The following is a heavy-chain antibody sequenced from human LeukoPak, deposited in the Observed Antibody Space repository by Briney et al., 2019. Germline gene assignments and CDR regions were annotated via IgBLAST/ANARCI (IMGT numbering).Heavy chain of an antibody. V-gene: IGHV5-51*01. CDR3: ARQRSGSYYFDY. D-gene: IGHD3-10*01. CDR1: GYSFTSYYW. Sequence: GESLKISCKTSGYSFTSYYWIGWVRQMPGKGLEWMGIIYPGDSDTRYSPSFQGQVTISADKSISTAYLQWSSLKASDTAMYYCARQRSGSYYFDYWGQGTLVTVSS. J-gene: IGHJ4*02. CDR2: IYPGDSDT.